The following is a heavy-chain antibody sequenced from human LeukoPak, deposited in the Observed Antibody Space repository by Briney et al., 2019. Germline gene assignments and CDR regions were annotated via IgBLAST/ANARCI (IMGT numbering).Heavy chain of an antibody. J-gene: IGHJ6*03. D-gene: IGHD1-7*01. CDR2: IIPIFGTA. Sequence: SVKVSCKASGGTFSSYAISWVRQAPGQGLEWMGGIIPIFGTANYAQKFQGRVTITTDESTSTAYMELSSLRSEDTAVYYCARDLRTNWNFDYYYMDVWGKGTTVTVSS. V-gene: IGHV1-69*05. CDR1: GGTFSSYA. CDR3: ARDLRTNWNFDYYYMDV.